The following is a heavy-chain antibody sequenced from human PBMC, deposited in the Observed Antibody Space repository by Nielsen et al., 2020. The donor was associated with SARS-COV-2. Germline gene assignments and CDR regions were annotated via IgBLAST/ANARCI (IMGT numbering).Heavy chain of an antibody. CDR2: IYPGDSDT. CDR1: GYKFTNYW. V-gene: IGHV5-51*01. D-gene: IGHD6-13*01. CDR3: ARPVAAGKPWYMYV. J-gene: IGHJ6*03. Sequence: GESLKISCQASGYKFTNYWIGWVRQMPGKGLEWVGRIYPGDSDTKYSPSFQGQVTISADKSISTAYLQWDTVKASDSATSYCARPVAAGKPWYMYVWGNGTTVTVSS.